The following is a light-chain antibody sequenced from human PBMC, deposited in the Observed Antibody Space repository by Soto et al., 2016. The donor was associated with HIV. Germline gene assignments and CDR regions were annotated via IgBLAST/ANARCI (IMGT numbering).Light chain of an antibody. V-gene: IGLV3-1*01. Sequence: SFDLTQPPSVSVSPGQTASITCSGDTLGNKYVSWYQQKTGQSPVLVLYQDSRRPSGMSERFSGSNSGNTATLTISGTQAMDEADYFCQAWDSSTVVFGGGTKLTVL. J-gene: IGLJ2*01. CDR2: QDS. CDR1: TLGNKY. CDR3: QAWDSSTVV.